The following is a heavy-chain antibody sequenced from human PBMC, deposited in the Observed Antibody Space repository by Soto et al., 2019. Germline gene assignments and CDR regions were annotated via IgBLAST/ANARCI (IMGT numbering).Heavy chain of an antibody. Sequence: SVKVSCKASGGTFSSYTISWVRQAPGQGLEWMGRIIPILGIANYAQKFQGRVTITADKSTGTAYMELSSLRSEDTAVYYCARDGSTVNYNWFDPWGQGTLVTVSS. CDR2: IIPILGIA. D-gene: IGHD4-17*01. V-gene: IGHV1-69*04. J-gene: IGHJ5*02. CDR1: GGTFSSYT. CDR3: ARDGSTVNYNWFDP.